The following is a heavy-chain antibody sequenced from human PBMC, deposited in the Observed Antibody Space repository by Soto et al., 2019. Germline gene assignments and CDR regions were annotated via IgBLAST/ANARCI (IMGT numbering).Heavy chain of an antibody. D-gene: IGHD2-21*02. V-gene: IGHV4-4*02. Sequence: SETLSLTCAVSGGSISSSNWWSWVRRPPGKGLEWIGEIYHSGSTNYNPSLKSRVTISVDNSKNTLYLQMNSLRAEDTAVYYCATEGADSSRTSDAFDIWGQGTMVTVSS. CDR1: GGSISSSNW. CDR3: ATEGADSSRTSDAFDI. CDR2: IYHSGST. J-gene: IGHJ3*02.